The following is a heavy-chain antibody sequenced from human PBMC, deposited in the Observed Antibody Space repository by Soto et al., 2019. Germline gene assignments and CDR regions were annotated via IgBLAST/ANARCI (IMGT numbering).Heavy chain of an antibody. CDR1: GGTFSSYA. CDR3: ARVDRLHVSSAPNWFDP. D-gene: IGHD3-16*01. Sequence: QVQLVQSGAEVKKPGSSMKVSCKASGGTFSSYAISWVRQAPGQGLEWMGWIIPIFGTANYAQKFQGRVTITADESTSTAYMELSSLRSEDTAVYYCARVDRLHVSSAPNWFDPWGQGPLVTVDS. J-gene: IGHJ5*02. CDR2: IIPIFGTA. V-gene: IGHV1-69*01.